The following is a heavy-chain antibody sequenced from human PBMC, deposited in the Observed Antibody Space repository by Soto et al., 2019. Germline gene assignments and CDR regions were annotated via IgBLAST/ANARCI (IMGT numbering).Heavy chain of an antibody. Sequence: QVQLQESGPGLVKPSETLSLTCTVSGGSISSYYWSWIRQPAGKGLEWIGRIYTSGSTNYNPSLKSRVTMSVDSSKNQSSLKLSSVIAAVTAVYYCAREEVDYYDSSTFDYWGQGTLVTVSS. J-gene: IGHJ4*02. CDR1: GGSISSYY. CDR3: AREEVDYYDSSTFDY. CDR2: IYTSGST. V-gene: IGHV4-4*07. D-gene: IGHD3-22*01.